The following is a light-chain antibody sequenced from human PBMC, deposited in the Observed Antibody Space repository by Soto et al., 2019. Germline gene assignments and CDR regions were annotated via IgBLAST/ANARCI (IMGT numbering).Light chain of an antibody. J-gene: IGKJ1*01. Sequence: DIQLTQSPSSLSASVGDRVTITCRASQGISSYLAWYQQKPGKAPKLLIYAASTLQSVVPSRFSGSGSGTDFTLTISSLQPEAFANYYGQHLNSYTRTFGQGTKVEIK. CDR1: QGISSY. CDR3: QHLNSYTRT. V-gene: IGKV1-9*01. CDR2: AAS.